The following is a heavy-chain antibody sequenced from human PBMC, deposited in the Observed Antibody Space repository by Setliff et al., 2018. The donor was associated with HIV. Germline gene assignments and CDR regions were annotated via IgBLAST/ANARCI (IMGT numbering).Heavy chain of an antibody. D-gene: IGHD2-8*02. CDR1: GFTFSSYA. Sequence: PGESLKISCAASGFTFSSYAMHWVRQSPAKGLEWVAVIWYDGSHKYYADSVRGRFTIYKDNSKNTLFLQMNSLTAEDTAVYYWAKDGSSGYYYYCMDGWGRGTTVTVSS. CDR2: IWYDGSHK. CDR3: AKDGSSGYYYYCMDG. J-gene: IGHJ6*03. V-gene: IGHV3-33*06.